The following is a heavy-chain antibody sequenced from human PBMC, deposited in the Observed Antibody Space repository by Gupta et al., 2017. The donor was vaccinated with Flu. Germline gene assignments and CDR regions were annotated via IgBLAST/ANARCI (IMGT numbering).Heavy chain of an antibody. D-gene: IGHD3-10*01. CDR2: VDPADGET. V-gene: IGHV1-69-2*01. CDR1: GFTFTDYY. CDR3: ARVRDRGSDGMDV. J-gene: IGHJ6*02. Sequence: SGFTFTDYYIHWVQQAPGKGLVWMGLVDPADGETKYGEKFQGRVNITADTSTDTVYMELSSLTSEDTAVYYCARVRDRGSDGMDVWGQGAPVTVSS.